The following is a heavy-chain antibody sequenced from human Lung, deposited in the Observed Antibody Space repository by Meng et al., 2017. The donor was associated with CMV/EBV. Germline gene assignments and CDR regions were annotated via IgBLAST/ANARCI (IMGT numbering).Heavy chain of an antibody. CDR1: GYTFTSYY. CDR3: ARAHEGSSWSGHFDY. CDR2: INPSGGST. Sequence: QVQLVQSGAEVKKPGASVKVSCXASGYTFTSYYMHRVRQAPGQGLEWMGIINPSGGSTSYARKFQGRVTINRDTSTSTVYMELSSLRSEDTAVYYCARAHEGSSWSGHFDYWGQGTLVTVSS. V-gene: IGHV1-46*01. D-gene: IGHD6-13*01. J-gene: IGHJ4*02.